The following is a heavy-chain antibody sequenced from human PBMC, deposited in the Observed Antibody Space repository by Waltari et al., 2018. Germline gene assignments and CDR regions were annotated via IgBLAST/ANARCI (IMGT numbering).Heavy chain of an antibody. D-gene: IGHD1-7*01. CDR3: ARVLLELHQMGWFDP. V-gene: IGHV6-1*01. J-gene: IGHJ5*02. CDR2: TYYRSKWYN. CDR1: GDSVSSNGPA. Sequence: QVQLQQSGPGLVKPSQTLSLTCAISGDSVSSNGPAWNWISNSPSRGLEWLGRTYYRSKWYNDYAVSVKSRITINPDTSKNQFSLQLNSVTPEDTAVYYCARVLLELHQMGWFDPWGQGTLVTVSS.